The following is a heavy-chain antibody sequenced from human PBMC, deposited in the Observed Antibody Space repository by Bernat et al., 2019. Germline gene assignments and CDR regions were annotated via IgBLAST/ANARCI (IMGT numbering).Heavy chain of an antibody. Sequence: VQLVESGGGLVQPGGSLKLSCAASGFTFSGPAMHWVRQASGKGLEWVGRIRSKTNHYATAYAAAVKGRFTISRDDSQRTAYLQMNSLKTEDTAVYYCTSRVVPERYCGSDNWADVWGQGTTVTVSS. CDR2: IRSKTNHYAT. J-gene: IGHJ6*02. CDR3: TSRVVPERYCGSDNWADV. V-gene: IGHV3-73*01. CDR1: GFTFSGPA. D-gene: IGHD2-2*01.